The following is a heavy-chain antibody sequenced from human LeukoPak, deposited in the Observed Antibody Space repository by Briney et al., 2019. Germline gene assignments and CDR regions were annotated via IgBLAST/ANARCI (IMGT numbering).Heavy chain of an antibody. CDR1: GFTFSSYG. D-gene: IGHD3-10*01. J-gene: IGHJ6*03. Sequence: GGSLRLSCAASGFTFSSYGMHWVRQAPGKGLEWVAFIRYDGSNKYYADSVKGRFTISRDNAKNSLYLQMNSLRAEDTALYYCARYGSYYGSGSYLYYYYYMDVWGKGTTVTVSS. CDR2: IRYDGSNK. V-gene: IGHV3-30*02. CDR3: ARYGSYYGSGSYLYYYYYMDV.